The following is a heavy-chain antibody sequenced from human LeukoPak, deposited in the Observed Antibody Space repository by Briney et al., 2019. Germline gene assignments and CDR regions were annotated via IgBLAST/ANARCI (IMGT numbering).Heavy chain of an antibody. CDR3: ARETYYYDSSGYYRYYYYYMDV. CDR2: IYYSGST. J-gene: IGHJ6*03. Sequence: SETLSLTCTVSGGSISSSSYYWGWIRQPPGKGLEWIGSIYYSGSTYYNPSLKSRVTISVDTSKYQFSLKLSSVTAADTAVYYCARETYYYDSSGYYRYYYYYMDVWGKGTTVTISS. D-gene: IGHD3-22*01. V-gene: IGHV4-39*07. CDR1: GGSISSSSYY.